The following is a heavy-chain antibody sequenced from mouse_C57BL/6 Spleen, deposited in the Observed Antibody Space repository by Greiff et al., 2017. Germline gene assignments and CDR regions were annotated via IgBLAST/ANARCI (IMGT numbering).Heavy chain of an antibody. V-gene: IGHV1-81*01. CDR1: GYTFTSYG. CDR2: IYPRSGNT. J-gene: IGHJ4*01. Sequence: VQRVESGAELARPGASVKLSCKASGYTFTSYGISWVKQRTGQGLEWIGEIYPRSGNTYYNEKFKGKATLTADKSSSTAYMELRSLTSEDSAVYFCARREVVEKDYAMDYWGQGTSVTVSS. CDR3: ARREVVEKDYAMDY. D-gene: IGHD1-1*01.